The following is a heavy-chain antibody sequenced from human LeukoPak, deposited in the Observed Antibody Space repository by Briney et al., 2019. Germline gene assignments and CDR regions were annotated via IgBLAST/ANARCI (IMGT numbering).Heavy chain of an antibody. CDR1: GASINSYY. J-gene: IGHJ5*02. CDR3: AAFYGSGSFYWFDP. Sequence: PETLSLTCTVSGASINSYYWTWIRQPPGKGLGCIGHIYYSGSTNYNPSLKTRLTISVDTSKNRISLKVNSVTAADTAVYYCAAFYGSGSFYWFDPWGQGTLVTVSS. V-gene: IGHV4-59*08. CDR2: IYYSGST. D-gene: IGHD3-10*01.